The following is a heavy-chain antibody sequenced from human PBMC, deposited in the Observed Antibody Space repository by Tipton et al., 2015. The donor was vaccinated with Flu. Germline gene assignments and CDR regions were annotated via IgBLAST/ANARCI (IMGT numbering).Heavy chain of an antibody. V-gene: IGHV4-4*07. CDR3: AAHCVGVCSHAFDI. CDR1: GGSMSSFY. CDR2: IYTSGST. D-gene: IGHD2-21*02. J-gene: IGHJ3*02. Sequence: TLSLTCIVSGGSMSSFYWSWIRQPAGKGLEWIGRIYTSGSTIYHPSLKSRVTMSVDTSKNEFSLKLNSVTAADTAVYYCAAHCVGVCSHAFDIWGQGTMVTVSS.